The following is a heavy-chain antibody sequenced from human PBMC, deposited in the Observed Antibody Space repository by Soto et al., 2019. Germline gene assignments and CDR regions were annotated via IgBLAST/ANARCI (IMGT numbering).Heavy chain of an antibody. CDR3: ARQRRDASDGCFLCPMDV. CDR1: GSSFSTYW. D-gene: IGHD2-21*01. J-gene: IGHJ6*02. CDR2: TYPDDYYT. Sequence: PGESLEISSQSSGSSFSTYWVCGVLQIRVKALEWMGLTYPDDYYTRYKKAFRGKVTIAAEKQTSIVFLHWRSLKAADTATYSCARQRRDASDGCFLCPMDVWGHGTSVTVSS. V-gene: IGHV5-51*01.